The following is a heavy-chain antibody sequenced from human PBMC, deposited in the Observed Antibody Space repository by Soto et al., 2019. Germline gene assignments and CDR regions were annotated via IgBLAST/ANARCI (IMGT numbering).Heavy chain of an antibody. CDR1: GYTFTGYY. Sequence: QVQLVQSGAEVKKPGASVKVSCKASGYTFTGYYMHWVRQAPGQGLEWMGWINPNSGGTNYAQKFQGWVTMTRDTSISTAYMELSRLRSDDTAVYYCARGDYGDYVGRQVDYWGQGTLVTVSS. CDR2: INPNSGGT. V-gene: IGHV1-2*04. D-gene: IGHD4-17*01. J-gene: IGHJ4*02. CDR3: ARGDYGDYVGRQVDY.